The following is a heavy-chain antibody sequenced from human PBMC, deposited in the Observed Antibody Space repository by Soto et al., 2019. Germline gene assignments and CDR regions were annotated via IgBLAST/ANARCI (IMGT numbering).Heavy chain of an antibody. CDR1: GYTLTELS. CDR3: ATEGGIMVRGVIRPDRNYYYYYYGMDV. Sequence: ASVEVSCKVSGYTLTELSMHWVRQAPGKGLEWMGGFDPEDGETIYAQKFQGRVTMTEDTSTDTAYMELSSLRSEDTAVYYCATEGGIMVRGVIRPDRNYYYYYYGMDVWGQGTTVTVSS. V-gene: IGHV1-24*01. CDR2: FDPEDGET. D-gene: IGHD3-10*01. J-gene: IGHJ6*02.